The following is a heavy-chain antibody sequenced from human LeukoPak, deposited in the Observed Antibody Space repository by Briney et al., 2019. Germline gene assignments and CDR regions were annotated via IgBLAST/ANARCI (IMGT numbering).Heavy chain of an antibody. CDR3: AKDYSSSWYRGSWFDP. D-gene: IGHD6-13*01. V-gene: IGHV3-30*02. J-gene: IGHJ5*02. CDR1: GFTFSSYG. CDR2: IRYDGSNK. Sequence: GGSLRLSCAASGFTFSSYGMHWVRQAPGKGLEWVAFIRYDGSNKYYADSVKGRFTISRDNSKNTLYLQMNSLRAEDTAVYYCAKDYSSSWYRGSWFDPWGQGTLVTVSS.